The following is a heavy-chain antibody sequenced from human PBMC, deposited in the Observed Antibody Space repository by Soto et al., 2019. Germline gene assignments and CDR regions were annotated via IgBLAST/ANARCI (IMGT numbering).Heavy chain of an antibody. J-gene: IGHJ4*02. Sequence: GASVKVSCKASGYTFTNYRISWVRLAPGQGLEWMGWISSYNGNTNYAQKFQGRVTMTTDTSTSTAYMELRSLRSDDTAVYYCARDPGTSYYDSSGYFFDHWGQGTLVTVS. CDR3: ARDPGTSYYDSSGYFFDH. V-gene: IGHV1-18*01. CDR2: ISSYNGNT. CDR1: GYTFTNYR. D-gene: IGHD3-22*01.